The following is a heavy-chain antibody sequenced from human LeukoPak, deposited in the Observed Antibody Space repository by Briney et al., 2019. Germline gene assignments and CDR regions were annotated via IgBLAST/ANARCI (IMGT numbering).Heavy chain of an antibody. Sequence: PGGSLTLSCAASGFTFISYSMNWLRQVPGKGLEWLANIKVDGSETYYVDSLKGRFTISRDNAKNSVYLQMNSRRVEDTDVYYCARDGHWEVTRGHYFDYWGQGTLVTVSS. V-gene: IGHV3-7*01. CDR2: IKVDGSET. CDR3: ARDGHWEVTRGHYFDY. D-gene: IGHD4-11*01. J-gene: IGHJ4*02. CDR1: GFTFISYS.